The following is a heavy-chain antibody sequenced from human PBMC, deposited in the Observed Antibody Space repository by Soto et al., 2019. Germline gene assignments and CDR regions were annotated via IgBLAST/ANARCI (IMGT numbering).Heavy chain of an antibody. J-gene: IGHJ3*02. CDR2: IIPIFGTA. CDR1: GGTFSSYA. Sequence: ASVKVSCKASGGTFSSYAISWVRQAPGQGLEWMGGIIPIFGTANYAQKFQGRVTITADESTSTAYMELSSLRSEDTAVYYCARDVGATAFVAFDIWGQGTMVTVSS. D-gene: IGHD1-26*01. V-gene: IGHV1-69*13. CDR3: ARDVGATAFVAFDI.